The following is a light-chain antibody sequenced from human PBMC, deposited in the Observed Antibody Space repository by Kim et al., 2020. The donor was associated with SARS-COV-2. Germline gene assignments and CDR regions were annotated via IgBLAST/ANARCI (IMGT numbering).Light chain of an antibody. Sequence: SVTSSGTGTSIDVGGYNYVSWYQQHPGKAPKLMIYDVSKRPSGVPDRFSGSKPGNTASLTISGLQAEDEADYYCCSYAGSYTNYVFGTGTKVTVL. J-gene: IGLJ1*01. CDR2: DVS. CDR3: CSYAGSYTNYV. CDR1: SIDVGGYNY. V-gene: IGLV2-11*01.